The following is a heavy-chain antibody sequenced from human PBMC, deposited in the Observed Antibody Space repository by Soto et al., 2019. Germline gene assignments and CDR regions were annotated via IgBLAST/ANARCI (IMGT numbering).Heavy chain of an antibody. CDR2: ISAYNGNT. CDR3: ARSQKWLLIPRPFDY. CDR1: GYTFTSYG. J-gene: IGHJ4*02. Sequence: ASLKVSCKASGYTFTSYGISWVRQAPGQGLEWMGWISAYNGNTNYAQKLQGRVTMTTDTSTSTAYMELRSLRSDDTAVYYCARSQKWLLIPRPFDYWGQGTLVTVSS. D-gene: IGHD3-22*01. V-gene: IGHV1-18*01.